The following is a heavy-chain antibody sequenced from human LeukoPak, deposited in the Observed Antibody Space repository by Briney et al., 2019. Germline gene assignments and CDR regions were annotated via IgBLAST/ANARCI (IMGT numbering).Heavy chain of an antibody. Sequence: SETLSLTCAVYGGSFSGYYWSWIRRPPGKGLEWIGEINHSGSTNYNPSLKSRVTISVDTSKNQFSLKLSSVTAADTAVYYCARRRFYYYYYMDVWGKGTTVTVSS. CDR2: INHSGST. CDR1: GGSFSGYY. CDR3: ARRRFYYYYYMDV. J-gene: IGHJ6*03. D-gene: IGHD5-24*01. V-gene: IGHV4-34*01.